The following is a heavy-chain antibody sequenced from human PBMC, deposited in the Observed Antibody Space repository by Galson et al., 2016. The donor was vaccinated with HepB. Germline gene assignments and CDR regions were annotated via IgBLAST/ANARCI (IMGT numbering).Heavy chain of an antibody. CDR3: TRGRGYKFGYFDY. V-gene: IGHV3-21*01. D-gene: IGHD5-18*01. CDR1: GFTFGSYD. Sequence: LRLSCAASGFTFGSYDMNWVRQAPGKGLEWVSSISSIDSSMYYADSVKGRVTISRDNAKNSVYLRMNSLSADDTAIYYCTRGRGYKFGYFDYWGQGAVVTVSS. J-gene: IGHJ4*02. CDR2: ISSIDSSM.